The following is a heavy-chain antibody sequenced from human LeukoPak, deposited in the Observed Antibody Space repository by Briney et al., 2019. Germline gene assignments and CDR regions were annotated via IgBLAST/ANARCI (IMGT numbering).Heavy chain of an antibody. CDR1: GFTFSSYT. CDR3: AKDGGLWVSAHWGDS. CDR2: ITTSDGST. J-gene: IGHJ4*02. V-gene: IGHV3-23*01. Sequence: GGSLRLSCAASGFTFSSYTMSWVRQAPGKGLEWVSTITTSDGSTYYADSVKGRFTVSRDNSKNTLYLQMNSLRAEDTAVYYCAKDGGLWVSAHWGDSWGRGTLVTVSS. D-gene: IGHD7-27*01.